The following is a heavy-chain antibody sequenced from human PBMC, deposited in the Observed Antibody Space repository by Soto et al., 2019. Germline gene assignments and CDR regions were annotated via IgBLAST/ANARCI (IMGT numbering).Heavy chain of an antibody. CDR2: IYYSGST. CDR1: GGSISSYY. D-gene: IGHD2-15*01. CDR3: ARGASIVATPHYFDY. Sequence: QVPLQESGPGLVKSSETLSLTCSVSGGSISSYYWSWIRQPPGKGLEWIGYIYYSGSTNYNPSLKSRFTVSIDTSKKQFSLKLSSVTAADTAVYYCARGASIVATPHYFDYWGQGTLVTVSS. J-gene: IGHJ4*02. V-gene: IGHV4-59*01.